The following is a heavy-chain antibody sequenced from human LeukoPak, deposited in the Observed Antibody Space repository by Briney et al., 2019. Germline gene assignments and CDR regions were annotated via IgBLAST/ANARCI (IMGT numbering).Heavy chain of an antibody. D-gene: IGHD3-3*01. V-gene: IGHV3-21*06. Sequence: GGSLRLSCAASGFTFSSYSMNWVRQAPGKGLEWVSSISSSSSNIYYADSVKGRFTISRDYAKNSLYLGMNSLRAEDTAVYYCARDGILRFLEWLPASYFDYWGQGTLVTVSS. J-gene: IGHJ4*02. CDR2: ISSSSSNI. CDR1: GFTFSSYS. CDR3: ARDGILRFLEWLPASYFDY.